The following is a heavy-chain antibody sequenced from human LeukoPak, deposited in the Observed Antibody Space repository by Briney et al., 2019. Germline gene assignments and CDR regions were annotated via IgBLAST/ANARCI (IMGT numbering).Heavy chain of an antibody. V-gene: IGHV4-59*08. CDR2: IYYSGST. CDR1: GGSISSYY. Sequence: PSETLSLTCTVSGGSISSYYWSWIRQPPGKGLEWIGYIYYSGSTNYNPSLKSRVTISVDTSKNQFSLKLSSVTAADTAVYYCARSSAGEWTYYYYYTDVWGKGTTVTVSS. CDR3: ARSSAGEWTYYYYYTDV. D-gene: IGHD3-10*01. J-gene: IGHJ6*03.